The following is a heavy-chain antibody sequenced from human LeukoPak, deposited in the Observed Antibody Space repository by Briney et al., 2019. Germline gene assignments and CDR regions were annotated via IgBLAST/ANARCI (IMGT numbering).Heavy chain of an antibody. CDR3: ARDFQFWSGYSIFDY. D-gene: IGHD3-3*01. Sequence: GGSLRLSCAASGFTFSCYAMSWGRQAPGKGLEWDSAISGSGGRTYSADSVKGRFTISRDNSKNTLYLQMNSLRAEDTAVYDCARDFQFWSGYSIFDYWGQGTLVTVSS. J-gene: IGHJ4*02. V-gene: IGHV3-23*01. CDR1: GFTFSCYA. CDR2: ISGSGGRT.